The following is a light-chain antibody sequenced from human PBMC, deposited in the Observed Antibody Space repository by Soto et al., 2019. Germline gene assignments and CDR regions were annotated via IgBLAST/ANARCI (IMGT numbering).Light chain of an antibody. J-gene: IGKJ1*01. CDR2: AAS. Sequence: AIRMTQSPSSLSASTGDRVTITCRASQGISSYLAWYQQKPGKAPKLLIYAASTFQSGVPSRFSSSGSGTDFTLTISCLQSEDFATYYCQQYYSYPRTFGQGTKVEIK. CDR3: QQYYSYPRT. V-gene: IGKV1-8*01. CDR1: QGISSY.